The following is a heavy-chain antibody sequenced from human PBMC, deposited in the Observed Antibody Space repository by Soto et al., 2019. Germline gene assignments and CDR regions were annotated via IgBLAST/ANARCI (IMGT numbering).Heavy chain of an antibody. J-gene: IGHJ6*03. D-gene: IGHD6-6*01. CDR3: ARRARPDFYYMDV. CDR1: GFTPSDYA. CDR2: ISSNGVGT. V-gene: IGHV3-64*01. Sequence: GPLGVYDAASGFTPSDYAMDWVRQAPGKGLEYVSGISSNGVGTYYAKSVQGRFTISRDNSKNTVYLQMGSLRPEDMAVYYCARRARPDFYYMDVWGKGTNVTVSS.